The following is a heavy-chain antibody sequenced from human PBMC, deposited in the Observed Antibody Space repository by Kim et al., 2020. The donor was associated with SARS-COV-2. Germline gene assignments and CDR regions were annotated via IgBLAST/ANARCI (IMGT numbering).Heavy chain of an antibody. CDR3: MRVSGGGVTPYGAHYYFYMDV. D-gene: IGHD3-16*01. J-gene: IGHJ6*03. CDR1: GDSVTSRLYY. V-gene: IGHV4-31*03. CDR2: IDNTGKS. Sequence: SETLSLTCTVSGDSVTSRLYYWGWVRQHPETGLEWIGYIDNTGKSYHNPSLTSRVSMSTDTSKNQFSLRLTSVTAADTAVYYCMRVSGGGVTPYGAHYYFYMDVWGSGTAVTVSS.